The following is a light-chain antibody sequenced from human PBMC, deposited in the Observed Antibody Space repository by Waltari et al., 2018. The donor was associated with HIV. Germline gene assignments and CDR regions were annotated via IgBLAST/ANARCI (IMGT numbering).Light chain of an antibody. Sequence: SYELRQPPSVSVSPGQTARITCSGDALPDQYVYWYQQKPGQAPLLVIFKDSERPSGIPERFSGSSSGTTVTLTVTGVQAEDDADYYCQSVDSSATYWVFGGGTKLTVL. J-gene: IGLJ3*02. V-gene: IGLV3-25*03. CDR2: KDS. CDR1: ALPDQY. CDR3: QSVDSSATYWV.